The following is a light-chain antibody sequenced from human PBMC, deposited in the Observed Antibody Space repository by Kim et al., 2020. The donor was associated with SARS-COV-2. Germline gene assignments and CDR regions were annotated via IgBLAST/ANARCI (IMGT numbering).Light chain of an antibody. CDR3: QQRSDWLT. J-gene: IGKJ4*01. V-gene: IGKV3-11*01. CDR2: DAS. Sequence: ALSPGERATLSCRASQSVSSSVAWYQQKPGQAPRLLIYDASNRATGVPARFSGSGSGTDFTLTISSLEPEDFAVYYCQQRSDWLTFGGGTKVDIK. CDR1: QSVSSS.